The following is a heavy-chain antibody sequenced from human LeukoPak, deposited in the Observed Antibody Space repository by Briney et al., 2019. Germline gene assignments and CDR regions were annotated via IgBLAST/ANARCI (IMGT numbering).Heavy chain of an antibody. CDR1: KFTLRSYE. V-gene: IGHV3-48*03. D-gene: IGHD3-10*01. CDR2: ISSSGGTI. J-gene: IGHJ5*02. CDR3: AKVAGSYYDL. Sequence: GGSLRLSCAASKFTLRSYEMNWVRQAPGKGLEWVSYISSSGGTIYYADSVKGRFTISRDNSKNTLYLQMNSLRAEDTAVYYCAKVAGSYYDLWGQGTLVTVSS.